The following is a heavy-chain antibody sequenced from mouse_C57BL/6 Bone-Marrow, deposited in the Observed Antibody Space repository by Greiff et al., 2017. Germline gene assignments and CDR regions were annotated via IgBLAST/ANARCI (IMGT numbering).Heavy chain of an antibody. Sequence: VQLKESGPELVKPGASVKIPCKASGYTFTDYNMDWVKQSHGKSLEWIGDINPNNGGTIYNQKFKGKATLTVDKSSSTVYMVLRSLTSEDTAVYYCARERSYAMDYWGQGTSVTVSS. CDR1: GYTFTDYN. CDR2: INPNNGGT. CDR3: ARERSYAMDY. J-gene: IGHJ4*01. V-gene: IGHV1-18*01. D-gene: IGHD1-1*01.